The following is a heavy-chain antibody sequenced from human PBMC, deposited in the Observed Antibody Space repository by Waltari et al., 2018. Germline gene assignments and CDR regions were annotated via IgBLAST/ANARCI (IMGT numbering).Heavy chain of an antibody. D-gene: IGHD2-21*01. CDR3: AGDKYCGGDCYFDAFDI. V-gene: IGHV1-3*01. Sequence: QSGAEVKKPGASVKVSCKASGYTFTSYAMHWVRQAPGQRLEWMGWINAGNGNTKYSQKFQGRVTITRDTSASTAYMELSSLRSEDTAVYYCAGDKYCGGDCYFDAFDIWGQGTMVTVSS. J-gene: IGHJ3*02. CDR1: GYTFTSYA. CDR2: INAGNGNT.